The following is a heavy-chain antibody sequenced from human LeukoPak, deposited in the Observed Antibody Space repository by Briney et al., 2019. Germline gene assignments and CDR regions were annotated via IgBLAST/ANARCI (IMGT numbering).Heavy chain of an antibody. Sequence: LSGGSLRLSCAASGFTFSNYAMSWVRQAPGKGLEWVSIIHSVGTTYYADSVKGRCTISRDYSKNTLYLQMNSLRVEDTAVYYCARSTRALVPTADDAFDIWSQGTTVTVSS. D-gene: IGHD2-2*01. V-gene: IGHV3-66*02. CDR3: ARSTRALVPTADDAFDI. J-gene: IGHJ3*02. CDR2: IHSVGTT. CDR1: GFTFSNYA.